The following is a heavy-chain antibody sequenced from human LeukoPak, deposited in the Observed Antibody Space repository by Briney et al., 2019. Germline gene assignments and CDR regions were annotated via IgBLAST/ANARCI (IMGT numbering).Heavy chain of an antibody. J-gene: IGHJ4*02. V-gene: IGHV1-46*01. D-gene: IGHD3-22*01. CDR2: INPSGGST. CDR1: GYTFTSYY. Sequence: ASVKVSCKASGYTFTSYYMHWVRQAPGQGLEWMGIINPSGGSTSYAQKFQGRVTMTRDMSTSTVYMELSSLRSEDTAVYYCARDGAPYYYDSSGYYQPEYWGQGTLVTVSS. CDR3: ARDGAPYYYDSSGYYQPEY.